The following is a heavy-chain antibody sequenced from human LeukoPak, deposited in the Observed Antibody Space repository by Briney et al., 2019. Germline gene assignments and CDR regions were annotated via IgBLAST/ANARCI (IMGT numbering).Heavy chain of an antibody. CDR2: IYYSGST. CDR3: ARDLVTVTKGFDI. Sequence: SETLSLTCTVFGGSISSYYWSWIRQPPGKGLEWIGYIYYSGSTNYNPSLKSRVTISIDTSKNQFSLKLSSVTAADTAVYYCARDLVTVTKGFDIWGRGTMVSVSS. CDR1: GGSISSYY. V-gene: IGHV4-59*01. J-gene: IGHJ3*02. D-gene: IGHD4-17*01.